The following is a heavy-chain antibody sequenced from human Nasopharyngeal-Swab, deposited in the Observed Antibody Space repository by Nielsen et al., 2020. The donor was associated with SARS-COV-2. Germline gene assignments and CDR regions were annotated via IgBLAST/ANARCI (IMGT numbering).Heavy chain of an antibody. D-gene: IGHD1-26*01. CDR2: IKEDGNQK. J-gene: IGHJ5*02. Sequence: GESLKISCAVSGFPFRTFCMTWVRQAPGKGPEWVANIKEDGNQKYYLDSVKGRFTISRDNDKNSLYLQMNSLRAEDTAVYYCAKTMGARKGVTNWFDPWGQGTLVTVSS. CDR1: GFPFRTFC. CDR3: AKTMGARKGVTNWFDP. V-gene: IGHV3-7*03.